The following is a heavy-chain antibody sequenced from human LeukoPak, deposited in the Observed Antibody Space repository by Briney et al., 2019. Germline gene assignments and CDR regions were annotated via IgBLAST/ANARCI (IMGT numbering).Heavy chain of an antibody. Sequence: ASETLSLTCAVYGGSFSGYYWSWIRQPPGKGLEWIGEINHSGSTNYNPSLKSRVTISVDTSKNQFSLKLSSVTAADTAVYYCAKRNGGYYGSRFWSGVGYYYYGMDVWGQGTTVTVSS. D-gene: IGHD3-10*01. CDR1: GGSFSGYY. CDR2: INHSGST. J-gene: IGHJ6*02. V-gene: IGHV4-34*01. CDR3: AKRNGGYYGSRFWSGVGYYYYGMDV.